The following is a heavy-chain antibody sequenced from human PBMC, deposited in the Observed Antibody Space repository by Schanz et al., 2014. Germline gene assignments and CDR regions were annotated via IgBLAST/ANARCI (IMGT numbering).Heavy chain of an antibody. CDR1: GFTFDEYG. CDR2: ISWNGGFI. D-gene: IGHD5-18*01. J-gene: IGHJ6*02. Sequence: EVQLVESGGDLVQPGRSLRLSCAASGFTFDEYGMHWVRQAPGKGLEWVSGISWNGGFIAYGDAVKGRFTISRDNAKNSLFLQMSSLRAEDTALYYCAKGRTSMVYDMEVWGQGTTVTVSS. CDR3: AKGRTSMVYDMEV. V-gene: IGHV3-9*01.